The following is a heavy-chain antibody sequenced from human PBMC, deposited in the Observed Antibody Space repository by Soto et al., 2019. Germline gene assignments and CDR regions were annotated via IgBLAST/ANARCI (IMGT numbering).Heavy chain of an antibody. D-gene: IGHD3-16*02. V-gene: IGHV1-69*11. CDR2: IVPSLDTT. CDR1: GGTFSSSG. Sequence: QVHLVQSGTEVKKPGSSVKVSCKASGGTFSSSGFSWVRQAPGQGLEWMGMIVPSLDTTNYAQKFQARVTITADEVTITAYMELRSLRSVDTAVYYCARWPQPRYTADPYAVDVWGQGTRVIVSS. CDR3: ARWPQPRYTADPYAVDV. J-gene: IGHJ6*02.